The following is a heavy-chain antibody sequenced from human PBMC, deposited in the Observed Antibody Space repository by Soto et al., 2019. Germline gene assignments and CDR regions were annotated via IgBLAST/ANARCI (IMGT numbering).Heavy chain of an antibody. V-gene: IGHV1-2*04. D-gene: IGHD3-10*01. CDR2: INPNSGTT. Sequence: QVQLVQSGAEVKKPGASVKVSCKASGYTFTDYYMHWVRQAPGQRLEWMGWINPNSGTTNYAQKFQGWVTMTRDTSITTVYREVSWLRSDDTSVYYCARVPRGVYYGMEVWGQGTTVTVSS. CDR3: ARVPRGVYYGMEV. J-gene: IGHJ6*02. CDR1: GYTFTDYY.